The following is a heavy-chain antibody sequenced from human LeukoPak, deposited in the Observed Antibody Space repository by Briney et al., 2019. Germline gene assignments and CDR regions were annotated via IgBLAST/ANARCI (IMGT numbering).Heavy chain of an antibody. CDR1: GGSISSSSFY. CDR2: IYFGGRT. Sequence: SETLSLTCTVSGGSISSSSFYWGWIRQSPGKGLEGVGSIYFGGRTYYNPSLKSRVTISVDTSKNQFSLKLSSVTAADTAVYYCARQGPYYNDRRSSFDYWGQGTLVTVSS. CDR3: ARQGPYYNDRRSSFDY. J-gene: IGHJ4*02. V-gene: IGHV4-39*01. D-gene: IGHD3-22*01.